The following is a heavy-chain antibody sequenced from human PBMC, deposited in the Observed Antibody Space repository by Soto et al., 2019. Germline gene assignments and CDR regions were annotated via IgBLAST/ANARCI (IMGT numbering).Heavy chain of an antibody. Sequence: KPGGSLRLSCAASGFTFSDNYMSWIRQAPGKGLEWVSYISSSGSIIYYVDSVKGRFTISRDNAKNSLYLQMNSLRAEGTAVYYCARDLGYYESDGYFDYWGQGALVTVSS. CDR1: GFTFSDNY. J-gene: IGHJ4*02. CDR3: ARDLGYYESDGYFDY. V-gene: IGHV3-11*01. CDR2: ISSSGSII. D-gene: IGHD3-22*01.